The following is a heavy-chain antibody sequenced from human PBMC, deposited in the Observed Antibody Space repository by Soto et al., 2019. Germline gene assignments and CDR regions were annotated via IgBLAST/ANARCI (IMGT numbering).Heavy chain of an antibody. CDR2: IYYSGST. CDR3: ARDRGYSSSWGGPDWFDP. V-gene: IGHV4-59*01. CDR1: GGSISSYY. J-gene: IGHJ5*02. D-gene: IGHD6-13*01. Sequence: PSETLSLTCTVSGGSISSYYWSWIRQPPGKGLEWIGYIYYSGSTNYNPSLKSRVTISVDTSKNQFSLKLSSVTAADTAVYYCARDRGYSSSWGGPDWFDPWGQGTLVTVSS.